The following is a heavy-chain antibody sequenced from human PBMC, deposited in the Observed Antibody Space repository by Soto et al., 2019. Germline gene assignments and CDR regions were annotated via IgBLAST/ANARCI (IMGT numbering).Heavy chain of an antibody. CDR3: ATTVVTPLLDY. V-gene: IGHV1-69*02. J-gene: IGHJ4*02. CDR2: IIPILGIA. Sequence: QVQLVQSGAEVKKPGSSVKVSCKASGGTFSSYTISWVRQSPGQGLEWMGRIIPILGIANYAQKFQGRVPITAYKSTSTAYMELSSLRSEDTAVYYCATTVVTPLLDYWGQGTLVTVSS. CDR1: GGTFSSYT. D-gene: IGHD4-17*01.